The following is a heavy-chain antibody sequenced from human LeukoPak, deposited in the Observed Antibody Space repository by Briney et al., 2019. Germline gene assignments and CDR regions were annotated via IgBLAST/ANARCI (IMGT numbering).Heavy chain of an antibody. Sequence: GGSLRLSCTASGFTFGDYAMSWFRQAPGKGLEGGGFIRSKTYGGTTEYSASVKGIFTISRDDSKSIASLQMNSLNTEDTAVYYCTRDREVGRYYYYYYYMDVWGKGTTVTISS. CDR2: IRSKTYGGTT. V-gene: IGHV3-49*03. CDR1: GFTFGDYA. J-gene: IGHJ6*03. D-gene: IGHD2-2*01. CDR3: TRDREVGRYYYYYYYMDV.